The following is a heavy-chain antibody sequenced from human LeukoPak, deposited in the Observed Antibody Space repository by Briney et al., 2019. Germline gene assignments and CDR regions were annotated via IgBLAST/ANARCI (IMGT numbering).Heavy chain of an antibody. CDR3: ARDDVYGY. J-gene: IGHJ4*02. V-gene: IGHV3-23*01. Sequence: PGGSLRLSCLASKFTFNNYAMTWVRQAPGKGLEWVSSISGSGDNMDYADSVKGRFTISRDNSENTLYLQMNSLRGEDTAVYYCARDDVYGYWGQGTLVTVSS. CDR2: ISGSGDNM. D-gene: IGHD1-14*01. CDR1: KFTFNNYA.